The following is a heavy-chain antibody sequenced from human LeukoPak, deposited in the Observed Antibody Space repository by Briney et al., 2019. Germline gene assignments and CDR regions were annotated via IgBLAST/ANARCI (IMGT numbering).Heavy chain of an antibody. V-gene: IGHV1-69*01. Sequence: GSSVKVSCKASGGTFSSYAISWVRQAPGQGLEWMGGIIPIFGTANNAQKFQGRVTITADESTSTAYMELSSLRSEDTAVYYCAGLGVRGVAFDYWGQGTLVTVSS. CDR2: IIPIFGTA. CDR1: GGTFSSYA. D-gene: IGHD3-10*01. J-gene: IGHJ4*02. CDR3: AGLGVRGVAFDY.